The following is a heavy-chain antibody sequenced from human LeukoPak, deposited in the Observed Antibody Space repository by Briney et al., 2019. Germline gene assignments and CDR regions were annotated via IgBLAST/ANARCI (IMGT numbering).Heavy chain of an antibody. CDR3: AKDSYYYDSSGYYFYYFDY. Sequence: PGGSLRLSCEASGFTFSAYAMSWVRQAPGKGLEWVAVISYDGSNKYYADSVKGRFTISRDNSKNTLYLQMNSLRAEDTAVYYCAKDSYYYDSSGYYFYYFDYWGQGTLVTVSS. V-gene: IGHV3-30*18. J-gene: IGHJ4*02. CDR2: ISYDGSNK. D-gene: IGHD3-22*01. CDR1: GFTFSAYA.